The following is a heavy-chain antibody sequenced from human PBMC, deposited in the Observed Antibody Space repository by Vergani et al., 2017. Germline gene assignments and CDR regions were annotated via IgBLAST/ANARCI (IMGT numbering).Heavy chain of an antibody. V-gene: IGHV4-39*01. CDR1: GGSISSGGYY. Sequence: QVQLQESGPGLVKPSQTLSLTCTVSGGSISSGGYYWGWIRQPPGKGLEWIGSIYYSGSTYYNPSLKSRVTISVDTSKNQFSLKLSSVTAADTAVYYCARRAATGWLTYYYDSSGYFDYWGQGTLVTVSS. D-gene: IGHD3-22*01. CDR2: IYYSGST. J-gene: IGHJ4*02. CDR3: ARRAATGWLTYYYDSSGYFDY.